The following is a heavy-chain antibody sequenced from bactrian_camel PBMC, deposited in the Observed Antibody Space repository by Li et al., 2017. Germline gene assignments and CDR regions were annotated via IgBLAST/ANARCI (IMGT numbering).Heavy chain of an antibody. D-gene: IGHD6*01. V-gene: IGHV3S1*01. CDR3: AEGRGSRGEHCYSLNY. Sequence: HVQLVESGGGSVQAGGSLRLPCAASGYTYNRNCMAWFRQAPEKEHEGVARIATGSGNTYYADSVKGRFTISRDSAKNTVYLQMNNLQPEDTATYYCAEGRGSRGEHCYSLNYWGQGTQVTVS. CDR2: IATGSGNT. J-gene: IGHJ4*01. CDR1: GYTYNRNC.